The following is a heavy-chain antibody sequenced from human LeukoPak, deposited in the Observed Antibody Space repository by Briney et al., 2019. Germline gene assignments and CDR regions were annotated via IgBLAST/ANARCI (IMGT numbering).Heavy chain of an antibody. CDR3: ASPGEGKAAVF. Sequence: GGSLRLSXAASGLTFSSYWMHWVCQAPGKGLVWVSRINSDGSSTGYADSVKGRFTISRDNAKNTLYLQMNSLRAENTAVYYCASPGEGKAAVFWGQGTLVTVSS. D-gene: IGHD6-13*01. CDR2: INSDGSST. CDR1: GLTFSSYW. J-gene: IGHJ4*02. V-gene: IGHV3-74*01.